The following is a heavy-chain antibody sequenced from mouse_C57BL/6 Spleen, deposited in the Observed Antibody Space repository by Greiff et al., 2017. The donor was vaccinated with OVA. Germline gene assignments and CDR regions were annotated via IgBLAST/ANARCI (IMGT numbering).Heavy chain of an antibody. V-gene: IGHV1-22*01. J-gene: IGHJ2*01. CDR3: ARTYYSGGYYFDY. CDR2: INPNNGGT. Sequence: EVQLQQSGPELVKPGASVKMSCKASGYTFTDYNMHWVKQSHGKSLEWIGYINPNNGGTSYNQKFKGKATLTVNKSSSTAYMELRSLTSEDSAVYYCARTYYSGGYYFDYWGQGTTLTVSP. CDR1: GYTFTDYN. D-gene: IGHD2-12*01.